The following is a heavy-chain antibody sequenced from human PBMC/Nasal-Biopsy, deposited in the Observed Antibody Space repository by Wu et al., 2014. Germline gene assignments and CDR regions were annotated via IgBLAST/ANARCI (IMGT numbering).Heavy chain of an antibody. CDR1: GGSVSLYY. CDR3: ARSSYTSGWGDAFDY. Sequence: TLSLTCTVSGGSVSLYYWSWIRQPPGQGLEWIGYIHTSGSTTYKSSLKSRVTISRDTSKNQVSLKLSSVTAADTAVYYCARSSYTSGWGDAFDYWGPGILVTVSS. CDR2: IHTSGST. J-gene: IGHJ4*02. V-gene: IGHV4-59*02. D-gene: IGHD6-19*01.